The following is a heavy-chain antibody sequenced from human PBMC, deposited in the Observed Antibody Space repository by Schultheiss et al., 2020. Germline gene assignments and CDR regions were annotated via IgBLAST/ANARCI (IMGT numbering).Heavy chain of an antibody. J-gene: IGHJ3*02. Sequence: TLSLTCTVSGGSISSGGYYLSWIRQHPGKGLEWIGYIYYSGSTYYNPSLKSRVTISVDTSKNQFSLKLSSVTAADTAVYYCARDMNDFWSGYDAFDIWGPGTMVTVAS. CDR2: IYYSGST. CDR3: ARDMNDFWSGYDAFDI. CDR1: GGSISSGGYY. D-gene: IGHD3-3*01. V-gene: IGHV4-31*03.